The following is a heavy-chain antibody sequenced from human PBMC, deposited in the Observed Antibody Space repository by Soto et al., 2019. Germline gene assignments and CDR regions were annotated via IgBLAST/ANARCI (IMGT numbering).Heavy chain of an antibody. V-gene: IGHV4-39*01. CDR1: GGSISSSSYY. D-gene: IGHD3-3*01. J-gene: IGHJ4*02. CDR2: IYYSGST. Sequence: AETLSLTCTVSGGSISSSSYYWFCMRQPPGKGLEWIGSIYYSGSTYYNPSLKSRVTISVDTSKNQFSLKLSSVTAADTAVYYCASLYDFWSGYYSDYWGQGTLVTVSS. CDR3: ASLYDFWSGYYSDY.